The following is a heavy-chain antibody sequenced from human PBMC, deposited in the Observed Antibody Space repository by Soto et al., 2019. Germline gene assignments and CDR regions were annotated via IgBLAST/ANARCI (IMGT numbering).Heavy chain of an antibody. V-gene: IGHV4-39*01. D-gene: IGHD3-16*01. CDR1: GGSISSSSYY. J-gene: IGHJ6*02. Sequence: QLQLQESGPGLVKPSETLSLTCTVSGGSISSSSYYWGWIRQPPGKGLEWIGSIYYSGSTYYNPSLKSRVTISGDTSKNQFSRKLSSVTAADTAVYYCARHFGDGDYYYYGMDVWGQGTTVTVSS. CDR2: IYYSGST. CDR3: ARHFGDGDYYYYGMDV.